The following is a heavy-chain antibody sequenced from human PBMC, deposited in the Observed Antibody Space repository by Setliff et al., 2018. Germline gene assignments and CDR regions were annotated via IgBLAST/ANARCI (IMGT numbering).Heavy chain of an antibody. Sequence: GGSLRLSCVASGFTFNSYSINWVRQAPGKGLEWVSSISSTGSYKPYADSVRGRFTISRDNAKNSLYLQMDNLRAEDTAVYYCAREGTRGYFFYYLDVWGKGTTVTVSS. CDR3: AREGTRGYFFYYLDV. CDR1: GFTFNSYS. V-gene: IGHV3-21*04. D-gene: IGHD1-1*01. J-gene: IGHJ6*03. CDR2: ISSTGSYK.